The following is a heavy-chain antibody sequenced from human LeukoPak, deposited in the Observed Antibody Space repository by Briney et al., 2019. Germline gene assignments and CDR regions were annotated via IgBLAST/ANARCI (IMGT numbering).Heavy chain of an antibody. V-gene: IGHV4-34*01. CDR1: GGTFRGYF. D-gene: IGHD3-10*01. CDR2: IDHSGST. CDR3: ARGVRFHVGSGNWFDL. J-gene: IGHJ5*02. Sequence: SETLSLTCAVPGGTFRGYFWSWIRQPPGKGLAWIGEIDHSGSTNYNPSLESRLTVSVDTSKNLVSLNLTSVTAADTAVYYCARGVRFHVGSGNWFDLWGQGTLVTVSS.